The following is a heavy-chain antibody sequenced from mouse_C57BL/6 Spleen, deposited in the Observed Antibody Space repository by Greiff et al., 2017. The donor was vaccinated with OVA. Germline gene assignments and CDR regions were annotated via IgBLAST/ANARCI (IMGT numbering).Heavy chain of an antibody. D-gene: IGHD1-1*01. CDR1: GFTFSDYY. CDR3: ARDQGYYGKGSDY. Sequence: EVHLVESEGGLVQPGSSMKLSCTASGFTFSDYYMAWVRQVPEKGLEWVANINYDGSSTYYLDSLKSRFIISRDNAKNILYLQMSSLKSEDTATYYCARDQGYYGKGSDYWGQGTTLTVSS. J-gene: IGHJ2*01. V-gene: IGHV5-16*01. CDR2: INYDGSST.